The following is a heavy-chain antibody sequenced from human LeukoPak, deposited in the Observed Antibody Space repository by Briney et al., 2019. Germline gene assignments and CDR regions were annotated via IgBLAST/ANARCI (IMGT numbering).Heavy chain of an antibody. D-gene: IGHD4/OR15-4a*01. CDR3: ARRAGAYSHPYDY. CDR2: ISGSGSDI. CDR1: GFSFSDSY. V-gene: IGHV3-11*04. Sequence: GGSLRLSCVVSGFSFSDSYMTWIRQTPGKGLEWLAYISGSGSDIYYADSVKGRFTISRHNAKKSLYLQMNTLRAEDTAVYYCARRAGAYSHPYDYWGQGTLVTVSS. J-gene: IGHJ4*02.